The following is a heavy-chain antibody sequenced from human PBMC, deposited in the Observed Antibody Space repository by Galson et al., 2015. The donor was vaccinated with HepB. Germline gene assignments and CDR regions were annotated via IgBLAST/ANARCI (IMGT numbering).Heavy chain of an antibody. CDR1: GYTFTGYY. CDR3: ARGAAAGDTLQNWFVP. CDR2: INPNSGGT. V-gene: IGHV1-2*06. J-gene: IGHJ5*02. Sequence: SVKVSCKASGYTFTGYYMHWVRQAPGQGLEWMGRINPNSGGTNYAQKFQGRVTMTRDTSISTAYMELSRLRSDDTAVYYCARGAAAGDTLQNWFVPWGQGTLVTVSS. D-gene: IGHD6-13*01.